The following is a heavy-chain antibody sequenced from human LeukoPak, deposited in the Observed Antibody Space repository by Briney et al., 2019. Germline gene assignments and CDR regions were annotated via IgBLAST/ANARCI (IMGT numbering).Heavy chain of an antibody. CDR2: IYSGGST. V-gene: IGHV3-66*01. CDR1: GFTFSSNY. J-gene: IGHJ4*02. Sequence: GGSLRLSCAASGFTFSSNYMSWVRQAPGKGLEWVSVIYSGGSTYYADSVKGRFTISRDNSKNTLYLQMNSLRAEDTAVYYCARSPTYDYDSSGYFRDQYYFYYWGQGTLVTVSS. CDR3: ARSPTYDYDSSGYFRDQYYFYY. D-gene: IGHD3-22*01.